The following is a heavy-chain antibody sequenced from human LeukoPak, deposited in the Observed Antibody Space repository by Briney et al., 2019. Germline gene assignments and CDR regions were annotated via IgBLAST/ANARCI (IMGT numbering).Heavy chain of an antibody. J-gene: IGHJ4*02. CDR2: IYNSGST. D-gene: IGHD3-3*01. Sequence: SETLSLTCTVSGASISTYYWSWIRQPPGKGLEWIGYIYNSGSTNYNPSLKSRVTISVDTSKNQFSLKLSSVTAADTAVYYCARYRNDFWSGYPYYFDYWGQGTLVTVSS. V-gene: IGHV4-59*01. CDR3: ARYRNDFWSGYPYYFDY. CDR1: GASISTYY.